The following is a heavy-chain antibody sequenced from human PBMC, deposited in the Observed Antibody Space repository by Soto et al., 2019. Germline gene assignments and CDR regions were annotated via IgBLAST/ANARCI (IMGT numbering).Heavy chain of an antibody. CDR3: ARHSGWAPSGYRPLAFDP. D-gene: IGHD3-22*01. CDR1: GGSISSSSYY. V-gene: IGHV4-39*01. J-gene: IGHJ5*02. Sequence: QLQLQESGPGLVKPSETLSLTCTVSGGSISSSSYYWGWIRQPPGKGLEWIGSIYYSGSTYYNPSLKSRATISVDTSKNQFSLKLSSVTAADTAVYYCARHSGWAPSGYRPLAFDPWGQGTLVTVSS. CDR2: IYYSGST.